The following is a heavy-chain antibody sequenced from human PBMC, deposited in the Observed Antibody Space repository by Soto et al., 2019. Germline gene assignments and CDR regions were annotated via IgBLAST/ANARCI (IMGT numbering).Heavy chain of an antibody. V-gene: IGHV4-34*01. CDR1: GGCFSGYY. D-gene: IGHD3-10*01. J-gene: IGHJ4*02. CDR3: ASLLVGSYYPYTQYFVF. CDR2: INHSGST. Sequence: PSETLXLTCAVDGGCFSGYYWSWIRQPPGKGLEWIGEINHSGSTNYNPSLKSRVTISVDTSKNQFSLKLSSVTAADTAVYYCASLLVGSYYPYTQYFVFSGPASLVTV.